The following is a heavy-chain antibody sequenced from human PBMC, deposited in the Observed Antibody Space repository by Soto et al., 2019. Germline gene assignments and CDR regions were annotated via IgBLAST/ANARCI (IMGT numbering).Heavy chain of an antibody. D-gene: IGHD6-19*01. Sequence: SVDVSCKSSRVGFSEVIVTWMRQAPGLGLEWVGGIIPIFGTANYAQKFQGRVTITADESTSTSYMEVNNLRSEDTAVYYCAKVRYSSPMGYYYGMDVWGQGTTVTVSS. CDR1: RVGFSEVI. V-gene: IGHV1-69*13. J-gene: IGHJ6*02. CDR3: AKVRYSSPMGYYYGMDV. CDR2: IIPIFGTA.